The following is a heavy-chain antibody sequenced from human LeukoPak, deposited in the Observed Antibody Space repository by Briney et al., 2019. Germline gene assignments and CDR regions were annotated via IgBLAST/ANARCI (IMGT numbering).Heavy chain of an antibody. V-gene: IGHV3-48*01. CDR1: GFTFSTYS. J-gene: IGHJ3*02. CDR3: ARDLSSRGYTYGTPAFTFDI. D-gene: IGHD5-18*01. CDR2: ISSDSSTI. Sequence: PGGSLRLSCAASGFTFSTYSINWVRQAPGKGLEWASYISSDSSTIYYADSLKGRFTISRDNAKNSLSLLMNSLRAEDTAVYYCARDLSSRGYTYGTPAFTFDIWGQGTMVTVSS.